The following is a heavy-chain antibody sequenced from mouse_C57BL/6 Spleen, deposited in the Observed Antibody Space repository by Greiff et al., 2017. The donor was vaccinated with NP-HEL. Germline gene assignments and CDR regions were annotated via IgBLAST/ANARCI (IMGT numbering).Heavy chain of an antibody. CDR1: GFTFSSYA. CDR2: ISSGGDYI. V-gene: IGHV5-9-1*02. J-gene: IGHJ4*01. Sequence: EVQVVESGEGLVKPGGSLKLSCAASGFTFSSYAMSWVRQTPEKRLEWVAYISSGGDYIYYADTVKGRFTISRDNARNTLYLQMSSLKSEDTAMYYCTRSGSSLYYYAMDYWGQGTSVTVSS. CDR3: TRSGSSLYYYAMDY. D-gene: IGHD1-1*01.